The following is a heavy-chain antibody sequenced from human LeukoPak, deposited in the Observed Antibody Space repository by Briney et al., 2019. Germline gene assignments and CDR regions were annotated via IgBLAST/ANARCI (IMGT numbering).Heavy chain of an antibody. CDR1: GFTFRNYA. CDR2: ISGSGGRT. J-gene: IGHJ4*02. V-gene: IGHV3-23*01. CDR3: VKTSGDIKYNHFDY. Sequence: PGGSLRLSCAASGFTFRNYAMRWVRQAPGKGLEWVSSISGSGGRTFYADSVKGRFTISRDNSKNTLFLDLSNMRAEDTAMYYCVKTSGDIKYNHFDYWGQGTLVTVSS. D-gene: IGHD1-1*01.